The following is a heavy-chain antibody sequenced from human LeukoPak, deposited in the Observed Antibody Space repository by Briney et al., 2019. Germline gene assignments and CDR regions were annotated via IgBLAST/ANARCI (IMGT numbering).Heavy chain of an antibody. V-gene: IGHV3-48*01. Sequence: GGSLRLSCAASGFTFSSYWMNWVRQAPGKGLEWVSYISSSSSTIYYADSVKGRFTISRDNAKNSLYLQMNSLRAEDTAVYYCARGRIVAGVRYWGQGTLVTVSS. CDR3: ARGRIVAGVRY. J-gene: IGHJ4*02. CDR2: ISSSSSTI. D-gene: IGHD3-22*01. CDR1: GFTFSSYW.